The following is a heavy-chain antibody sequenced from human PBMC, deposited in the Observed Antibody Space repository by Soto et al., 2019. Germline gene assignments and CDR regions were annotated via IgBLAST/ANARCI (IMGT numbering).Heavy chain of an antibody. V-gene: IGHV4-38-2*02. Sequence: SETLSLTCLVSGFPISSPYSWGWIRQPPGKGLEWIGSISHTGTTSYSPSLTSRVSISVDTSKNQVSLKLNSVTAADTAVYFCARVTMVIRDSGHFGVDVWGHGTTVTVYS. CDR1: GFPISSPYS. CDR2: ISHTGTT. D-gene: IGHD4-17*01. J-gene: IGHJ6*02. CDR3: ARVTMVIRDSGHFGVDV.